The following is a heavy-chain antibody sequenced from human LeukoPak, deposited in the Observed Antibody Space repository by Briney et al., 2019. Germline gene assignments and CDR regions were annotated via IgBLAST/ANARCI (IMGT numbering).Heavy chain of an antibody. V-gene: IGHV4-30-2*01. Sequence: SQTLSLTCAVSGGSISSGGYSWSWIRQPPGKGLEWIGHIYHSGSTYYNPSLKSRVTISVDRSNNQFSLKLNSVTAADTAVYYCARLASGATSWFDPWGQGTLVTVSS. CDR3: ARLASGATSWFDP. D-gene: IGHD1-26*01. J-gene: IGHJ5*02. CDR1: GGSISSGGYS. CDR2: IYHSGST.